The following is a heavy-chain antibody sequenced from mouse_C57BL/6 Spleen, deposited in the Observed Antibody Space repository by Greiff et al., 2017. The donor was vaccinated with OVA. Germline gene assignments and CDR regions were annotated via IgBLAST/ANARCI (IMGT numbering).Heavy chain of an antibody. V-gene: IGHV5-6*01. Sequence: EVQLMESGGDLVKPGGSLKLSCAASGFTFSSYGMSWVRQTPDKRLEWVATISSGGSYTYYPDSVKGRFTISRDNAKNTLYLQMSSLKSEDTAMYYCARKVYSNYGYFDYWGQGTTRTVSS. CDR2: ISSGGSYT. J-gene: IGHJ2*01. CDR3: ARKVYSNYGYFDY. CDR1: GFTFSSYG. D-gene: IGHD2-5*01.